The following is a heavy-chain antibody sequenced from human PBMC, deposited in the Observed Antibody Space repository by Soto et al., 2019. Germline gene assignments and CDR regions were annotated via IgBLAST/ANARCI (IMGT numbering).Heavy chain of an antibody. D-gene: IGHD3-3*01. CDR2: ISAYNGNT. CDR3: ARVEKYYDFWSGYWSSDYYYGMDV. Sequence: ASVKVSCKVSGYTLTELSMHWVRQAPGQGLEWMGWISAYNGNTNYAQKLQGRVTMTTDTSTSTAYMELRSLRSDDTAVYYCARVEKYYDFWSGYWSSDYYYGMDVWGQGTTVTVSS. J-gene: IGHJ6*02. CDR1: GYTLTELS. V-gene: IGHV1-18*01.